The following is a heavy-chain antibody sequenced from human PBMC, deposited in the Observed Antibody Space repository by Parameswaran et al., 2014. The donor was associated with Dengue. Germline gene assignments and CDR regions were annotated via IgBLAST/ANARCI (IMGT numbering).Heavy chain of an antibody. D-gene: IGHD3-9*01. V-gene: IGHV1-8*01. J-gene: IGHJ2*01. CDR2: MNPNSGDT. Sequence: WVRQAPGQGLEWMGWMNPNSGDTGYAQNFQGRVTMTRNTSISTAYMELSSLRSEDTAVYYCARGGDILAGYWSAPEWHFDLWGRGTLVTVSS. CDR3: ARGGDILAGYWSAPEWHFDL.